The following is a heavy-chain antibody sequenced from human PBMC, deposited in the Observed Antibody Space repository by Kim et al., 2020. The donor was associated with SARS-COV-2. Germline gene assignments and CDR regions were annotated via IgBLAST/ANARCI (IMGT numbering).Heavy chain of an antibody. D-gene: IGHD6-13*01. CDR3: TTRTLYSSSWTNWFDP. Sequence: SLKSRVTISVDTSKNQFSLKLSSVTAADTAVYYCTTRTLYSSSWTNWFDPWGQGTLVTVSS. V-gene: IGHV4-39*01. J-gene: IGHJ5*02.